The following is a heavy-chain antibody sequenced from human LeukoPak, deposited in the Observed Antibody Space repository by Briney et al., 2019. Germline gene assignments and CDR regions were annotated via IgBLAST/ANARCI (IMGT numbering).Heavy chain of an antibody. V-gene: IGHV3-21*01. J-gene: IGHJ3*02. D-gene: IGHD6-13*01. CDR3: ARDGGAAAGANAFDI. Sequence: MXWVRQAPGKGLEWVSSISSSSSYIYYADSVKGRFTISRDNAKNSLYLQMNSLRAEDTAVYYCARDGGAAAGANAFDIWGQGTMVTVSS. CDR2: ISSSSSYI.